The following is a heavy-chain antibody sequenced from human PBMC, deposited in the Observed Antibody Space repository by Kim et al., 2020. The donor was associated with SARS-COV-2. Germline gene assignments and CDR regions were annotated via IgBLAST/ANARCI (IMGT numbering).Heavy chain of an antibody. J-gene: IGHJ6*02. V-gene: IGHV3-33*01. CDR2: IWYDGSNK. CDR1: GFTFSSYG. Sequence: GGSLRLSCAASGFTFSSYGMHWVRQAPGKGLEWVAVIWYDGSNKYYADSVKGRFTISRDNSKNTLYLQMNSLRAEDTAVYYCASSDTAMVSARIGMDVWGQGTTVTVSS. D-gene: IGHD5-18*01. CDR3: ASSDTAMVSARIGMDV.